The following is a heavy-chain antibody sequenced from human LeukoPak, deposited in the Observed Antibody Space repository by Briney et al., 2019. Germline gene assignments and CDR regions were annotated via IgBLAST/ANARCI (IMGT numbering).Heavy chain of an antibody. CDR3: ARQPPSSIAAAGPYFDY. CDR1: GYSFTTYW. J-gene: IGHJ4*02. V-gene: IGHV5-51*01. CDR2: IYPGDSDT. D-gene: IGHD6-13*01. Sequence: GESLKISCKDSGYSFTTYWIGWVRQMPGKGLEWMGIIYPGDSDTRYSPSFQGQVTISADKSISTAYLQWSSLKASDTAMYYCARQPPSSIAAAGPYFDYWGREPWLPSPQ.